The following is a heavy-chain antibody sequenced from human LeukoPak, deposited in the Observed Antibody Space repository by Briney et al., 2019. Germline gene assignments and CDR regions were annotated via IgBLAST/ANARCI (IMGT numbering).Heavy chain of an antibody. V-gene: IGHV3-9*01. Sequence: GRSLRLSCAGSGYSFDEYALHWVRQAPGKGLEWVSGINWKSDKIGYADSVKGRFTISRDNSKNSLYLQMNSLRVEDTALYYCARDRWGTIHQVYWGQGTLVTVSS. CDR1: GYSFDEYA. CDR3: ARDRWGTIHQVY. D-gene: IGHD3-16*01. J-gene: IGHJ4*02. CDR2: INWKSDKI.